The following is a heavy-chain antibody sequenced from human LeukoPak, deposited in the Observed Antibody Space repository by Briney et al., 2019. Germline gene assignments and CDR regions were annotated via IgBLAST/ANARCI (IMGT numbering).Heavy chain of an antibody. D-gene: IGHD5-18*01. J-gene: IGHJ5*02. V-gene: IGHV4-4*07. CDR2: IHTGGSA. CDR1: GGSISNLY. CDR3: ARDSEYTYGSWFDP. Sequence: SETLSLTCTVSGGSISNLYWSWIRQPAGKGLEWIGRIHTGGSANYYPSLKSRVTMSVDTSKNQFSLKLSSVTAADTAVYYCARDSEYTYGSWFDPWGQGTLVTVSS.